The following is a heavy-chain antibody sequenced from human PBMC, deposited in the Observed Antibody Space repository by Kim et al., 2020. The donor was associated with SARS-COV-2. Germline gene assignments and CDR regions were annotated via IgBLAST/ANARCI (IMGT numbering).Heavy chain of an antibody. V-gene: IGHV3-30-3*01. CDR2: ISYDGSNK. Sequence: GGSLRLSCAASGFTFSSYAMHWVRQAPGKGLEWVAVISYDGSNKYYADSVKGRFTISRDNSKNTLYLQMNSLRAEDTAVYYCARETSLEWLGFDFDYWGQGTLVTVSS. CDR1: GFTFSSYA. CDR3: ARETSLEWLGFDFDY. D-gene: IGHD3-3*01. J-gene: IGHJ4*02.